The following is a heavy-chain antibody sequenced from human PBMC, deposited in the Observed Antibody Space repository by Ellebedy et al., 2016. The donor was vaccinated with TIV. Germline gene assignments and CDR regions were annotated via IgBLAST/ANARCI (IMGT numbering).Heavy chain of an antibody. CDR2: IYYNGNT. CDR3: ARATVITPRHFDT. V-gene: IGHV4-39*07. J-gene: IGHJ4*02. Sequence: SETLSLTCSVSGGSIKTNTYYWGWIRQPPGRGLEWIGRIYYNGNTFSNPSLKSRVTISIDTSKNHFSLTLTSVTAADTAVYYCARATVITPRHFDTWGPGTLVTVSP. CDR1: GGSIKTNTYY. D-gene: IGHD4-23*01.